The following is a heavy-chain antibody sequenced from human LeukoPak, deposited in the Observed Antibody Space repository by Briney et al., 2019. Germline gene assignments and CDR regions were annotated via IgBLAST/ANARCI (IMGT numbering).Heavy chain of an antibody. CDR2: INPSGGST. D-gene: IGHD2-2*01. CDR3: ARDRSTSAKPYNCFDP. J-gene: IGHJ5*02. Sequence: ASVKVSCKASGYTFTGYYMHWVRQAPAQGLEWMGLINPSGGSTSYAQKFQGRVTMTRDMSTSTVYMELSSLRSEDTAVYYCARDRSTSAKPYNCFDPWGQGTLVTVSS. V-gene: IGHV1-46*01. CDR1: GYTFTGYY.